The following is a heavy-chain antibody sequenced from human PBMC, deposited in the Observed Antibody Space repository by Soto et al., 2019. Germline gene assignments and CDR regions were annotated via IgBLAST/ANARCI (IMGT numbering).Heavy chain of an antibody. J-gene: IGHJ5*02. CDR3: ARGEDGYYDFWGGYSPNWFDP. CDR2: ISAYNGNT. Sequence: ASVKVSCKASRYTFASYGMSWVRQAPEQGLEWMGWISAYNGNTNYAQKLQGRVTMTTDTSTSTAYMELRSLRSDDTAVYYCARGEDGYYDFWGGYSPNWFDPWGQGTLVTVSS. CDR1: RYTFASYG. D-gene: IGHD3-3*01. V-gene: IGHV1-18*01.